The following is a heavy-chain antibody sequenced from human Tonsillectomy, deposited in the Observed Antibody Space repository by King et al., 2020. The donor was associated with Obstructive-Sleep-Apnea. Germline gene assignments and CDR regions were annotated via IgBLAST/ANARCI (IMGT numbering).Heavy chain of an antibody. D-gene: IGHD4-17*01. Sequence: VQLVESGGGLVKPGGSLRISCAASGFTFSNYYMSWIRLAPGKGLEWVSYISSSISYTNYADSVKGRFTISRDNAKNSLYLQMNSLRAEDTAVYFCARSPLDYGDIPYSFDYWGQGTLVTVSS. CDR1: GFTFSNYY. V-gene: IGHV3-11*06. CDR3: ARSPLDYGDIPYSFDY. J-gene: IGHJ4*02. CDR2: ISSSISYT.